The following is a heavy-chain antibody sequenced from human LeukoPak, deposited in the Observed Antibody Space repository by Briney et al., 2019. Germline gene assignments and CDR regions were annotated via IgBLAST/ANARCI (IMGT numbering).Heavy chain of an antibody. CDR3: ARIYYYDSSGYYRKAFDI. CDR1: GGSISSSSSYY. CDR2: IYYSGST. J-gene: IGHJ3*02. Sequence: SETLSLTCTVSGGSISSSSSYYWGWIRQPPGKGLEWIGSIYYSGSTYYNPSLKSRVTISVDTSKNQFSLKLSSVTAADTAVYYCARIYYYDSSGYYRKAFDIWGQGTMVTVSS. V-gene: IGHV4-39*01. D-gene: IGHD3-22*01.